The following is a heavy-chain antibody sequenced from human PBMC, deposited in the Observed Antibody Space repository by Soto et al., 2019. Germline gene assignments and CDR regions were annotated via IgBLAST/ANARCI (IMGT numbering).Heavy chain of an antibody. D-gene: IGHD2-8*02. CDR3: VRDWSSNANAVNDN. CDR1: GFNVVMYG. CDR2: VWYDGSNE. V-gene: IGHV3-33*01. J-gene: IGHJ4*02. Sequence: VKLVESGGGVAQPGRSLRLSCTTSGFNVVMYGFHWVRQAPGKGLEWVASVWYDGSNEKYADSVKARFIISRDNSKNKIYLQMDSLTVEDTAVYYCVRDWSSNANAVNDNWGQGTLVTVSS.